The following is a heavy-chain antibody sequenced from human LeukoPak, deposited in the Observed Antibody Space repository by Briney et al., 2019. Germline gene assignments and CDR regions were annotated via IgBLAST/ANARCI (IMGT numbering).Heavy chain of an antibody. CDR2: IYHSGST. CDR3: ARHTMVRGVIMPLDY. CDR1: GYSISSGYY. Sequence: SETLSLTCTVSGYSISSGYYWGWIRPPPGKGLEWIGSIYHSGSTYYNPSLKSRVTISVDTSKNQFSLKLSSVTAADTAVYYCARHTMVRGVIMPLDYWGQGTLVTVSS. J-gene: IGHJ4*02. V-gene: IGHV4-38-2*02. D-gene: IGHD3-10*01.